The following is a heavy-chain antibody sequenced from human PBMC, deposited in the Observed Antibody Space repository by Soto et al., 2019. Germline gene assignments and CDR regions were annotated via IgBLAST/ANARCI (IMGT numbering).Heavy chain of an antibody. V-gene: IGHV4-34*01. CDR2: INHSGST. D-gene: IGHD5-12*01. CDR3: ARTLWIPFDY. CDR1: GGSFSGCY. J-gene: IGHJ4*02. Sequence: SETLSLTCAVYGGSFSGCYWSWIRQPPGKGLEWIGEINHSGSTNYNPSLKSRVTISVDTSKNQFSLKLSSVTAADTAVYYCARTLWIPFDYWGQGTLVTASS.